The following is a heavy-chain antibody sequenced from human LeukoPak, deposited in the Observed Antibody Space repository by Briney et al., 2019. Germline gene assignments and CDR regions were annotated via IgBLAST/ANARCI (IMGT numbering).Heavy chain of an antibody. Sequence: SETLSLTCAVYGGSFSGYYWSWIRQPPGKGLEWIGEINHSGSTNYNPSLKSRVTISVDTSKNQFSLKLSSVTAADTAVYYCARDYCSSTSCYEVDYWGQGTLVTVSS. CDR2: INHSGST. CDR1: GGSFSGYY. V-gene: IGHV4-34*01. D-gene: IGHD2-2*01. CDR3: ARDYCSSTSCYEVDY. J-gene: IGHJ4*02.